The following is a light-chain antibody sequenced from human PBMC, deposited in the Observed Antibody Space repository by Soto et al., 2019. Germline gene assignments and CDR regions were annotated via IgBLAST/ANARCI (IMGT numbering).Light chain of an antibody. V-gene: IGKV1-5*03. CDR3: QQYDRFPYS. CDR2: EAS. CDR1: LSISSW. Sequence: DIQMTQSPSTLSASVGDTVSITCRASLSISSWLVWYQQKPGKAPKILIYEASNLKSEVPSRFSGSGSGTDLTLTMNRLQPHDFETYYCQQYDRFPYSFGPGTRLQIK. J-gene: IGKJ2*01.